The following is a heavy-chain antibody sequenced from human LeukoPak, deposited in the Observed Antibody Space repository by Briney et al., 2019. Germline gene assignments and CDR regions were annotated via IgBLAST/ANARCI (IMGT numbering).Heavy chain of an antibody. D-gene: IGHD3-10*01. CDR2: ISSSGDYI. J-gene: IGHJ4*02. V-gene: IGHV3-21*01. CDR1: GFAFSYYS. CDR3: ARAGYGSGSYYIPFYYFDY. Sequence: PGGSLRLSCAASGFAFSYYSMNWVRQAPGKGLEWVSSISSSGDYIYSADSLKGRFTISRDNAKNSLYLQMNSLRAEDTAVYYCARAGYGSGSYYIPFYYFDYWGQGTLVTVSS.